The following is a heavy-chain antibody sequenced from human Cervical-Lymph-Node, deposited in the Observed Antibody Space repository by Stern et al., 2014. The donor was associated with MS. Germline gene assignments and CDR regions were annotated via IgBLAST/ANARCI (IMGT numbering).Heavy chain of an antibody. D-gene: IGHD3-3*01. CDR2: ISWGGGSV. CDR1: GFTFDDCA. CDR3: VKGGLKQSGHYPFDMDL. J-gene: IGHJ6*02. Sequence: EVQLVESGGALVQPGRSLRLTCSGSGFTFDDCAMHWVRQAPGKGLEWVSGISWGGGSVTYSDSVKGRFTGSIANAKNSVYLQMNSLRAEDTALYSCVKGGLKQSGHYPFDMDLWGRGTAVTVS. V-gene: IGHV3-9*01.